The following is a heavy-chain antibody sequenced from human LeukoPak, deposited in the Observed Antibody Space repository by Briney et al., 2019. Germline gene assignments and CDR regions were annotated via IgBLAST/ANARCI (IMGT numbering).Heavy chain of an antibody. J-gene: IGHJ4*02. CDR2: IHTSGST. Sequence: SETLSLTCTVSGGSISSYYWSWIRQPPGKGLEWIGYIHTSGSTNYNPSLKSRVTISVDTSKNQFSLRLSSVTAADTAVYYCARIQLWPTYYFDYWGQGTLVTVSS. CDR1: GGSISSYY. D-gene: IGHD5-18*01. CDR3: ARIQLWPTYYFDY. V-gene: IGHV4-4*09.